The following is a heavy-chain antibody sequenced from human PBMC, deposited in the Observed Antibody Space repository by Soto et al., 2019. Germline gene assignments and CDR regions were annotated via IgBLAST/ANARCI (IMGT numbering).Heavy chain of an antibody. CDR3: ARAASCGGDCSNGFDP. J-gene: IGHJ5*02. V-gene: IGHV4-30-4*01. D-gene: IGHD2-21*02. Sequence: SETLSLTCTVSGASVSSGTYYWSWIRQPPGKGLEWIGYIHYNGNTYYNPSLKSRVTILLDTSKNQFSLNLNSVTAVDTAVYYCARAASCGGDCSNGFDPWGQGTLVTVS. CDR2: IHYNGNT. CDR1: GASVSSGTYY.